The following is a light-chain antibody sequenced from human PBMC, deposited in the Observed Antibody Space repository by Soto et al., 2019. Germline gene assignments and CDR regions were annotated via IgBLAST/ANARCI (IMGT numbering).Light chain of an antibody. CDR2: WAS. CDR3: HQYKTSPQT. J-gene: IGKJ1*01. Sequence: SVLTQSPDSLAVSLVERATISCKSSQSVLDRSNNKNYLAWYQQKPRQPPKMLIYWASTRESGVPDRFSGSGSGTDFTLTISGLQSEDLAVYFCHQYKTSPQTFGQGTTVEIK. V-gene: IGKV4-1*01. CDR1: QSVLDRSNNKNY.